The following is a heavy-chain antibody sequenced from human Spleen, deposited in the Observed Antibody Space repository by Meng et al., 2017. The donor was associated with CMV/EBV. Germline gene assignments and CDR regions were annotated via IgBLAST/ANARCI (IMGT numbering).Heavy chain of an antibody. CDR2: ISSSGSTI. V-gene: IGHV3-48*03. D-gene: IGHD6-13*01. J-gene: IGHJ3*02. CDR3: ARSDAAAAGSAFDI. Sequence: GESLKISCAASGFTFSSYEMNWVRQAPGKGLEWVSYISSSGSTIYYADSVNGRFTISRDNAKNSLYLQMNSLRAEDTAVYYCARSDAAAAGSAFDIWGQGTMVTVSS. CDR1: GFTFSSYE.